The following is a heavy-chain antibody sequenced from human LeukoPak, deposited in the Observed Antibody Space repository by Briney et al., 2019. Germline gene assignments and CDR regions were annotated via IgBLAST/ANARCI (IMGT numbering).Heavy chain of an antibody. D-gene: IGHD6-6*01. CDR3: ARDPMYSSYWHDY. J-gene: IGHJ4*02. CDR2: ISGSGGST. V-gene: IGHV3-23*01. Sequence: PGGSLRLSCAASGFTFSSSWMTWVRQAPGKGLEWVSAISGSGGSTYYADSVKGRFTISRDNAKNSLYLQMNSLRAEDTAVYYCARDPMYSSYWHDYWGQGTLVTVSS. CDR1: GFTFSSSW.